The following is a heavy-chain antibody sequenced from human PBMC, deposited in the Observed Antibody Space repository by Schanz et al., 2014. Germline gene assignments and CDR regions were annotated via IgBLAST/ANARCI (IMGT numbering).Heavy chain of an antibody. Sequence: EVQLVESGGALVQPGGSLRLSCEASGFTVVTNNLNWVRQAPGKGLEWVSFIYIGGNTYYADSVKGRFTISRDNSKNTVYIQMNSLRAEDTAVYYCARGGPAYYFDDWGQGTLVTVSS. V-gene: IGHV3-66*01. CDR1: GFTVVTNN. CDR2: IYIGGNT. J-gene: IGHJ4*02. CDR3: ARGGPAYYFDD.